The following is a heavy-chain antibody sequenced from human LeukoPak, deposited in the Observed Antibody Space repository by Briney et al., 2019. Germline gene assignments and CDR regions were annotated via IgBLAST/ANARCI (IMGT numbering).Heavy chain of an antibody. CDR1: GFTFNRNA. D-gene: IGHD3-22*01. CDR3: ARDWGAYYHFFDY. V-gene: IGHV3-7*01. Sequence: GGSLRLSCAASGFTFNRNAISWVRQAPGKGLEWVGNIKQDGSERNYVDSVKGRFTISRDNAKKSLYLQMNSLRAEDTAVYYCARDWGAYYHFFDYWGQGTLVTVSS. CDR2: IKQDGSER. J-gene: IGHJ4*02.